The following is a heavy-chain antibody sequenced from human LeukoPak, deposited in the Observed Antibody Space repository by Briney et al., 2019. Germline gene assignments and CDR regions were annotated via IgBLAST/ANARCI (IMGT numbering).Heavy chain of an antibody. J-gene: IGHJ4*02. CDR1: GGAISTYY. Sequence: SETLSLTCTVSGGAISTYYWSWIRQPPGKGLEWIGYVYYSGSTNYNPSLKSRVTMSVDTSKNQFSLKLSSVTAADTAVYYCARSEDRPTTFDYWGQGTLVTVSS. CDR2: VYYSGST. D-gene: IGHD1-14*01. CDR3: ARSEDRPTTFDY. V-gene: IGHV4-59*12.